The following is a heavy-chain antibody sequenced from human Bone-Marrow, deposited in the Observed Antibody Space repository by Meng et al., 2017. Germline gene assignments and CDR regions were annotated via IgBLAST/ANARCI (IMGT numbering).Heavy chain of an antibody. CDR3: ARGLYYDSSGYYPRLYYFDY. D-gene: IGHD3-22*01. V-gene: IGHV4-34*01. CDR1: GGSFSGYY. J-gene: IGHJ4*02. Sequence: GSLRLSCAVYGGSFSGYYWSWIRQPPGKGLEWTGEINHSGSTNYNPSLKSRVTISVDTSKNQFSLKLSSVTAADTAVYYCARGLYYDSSGYYPRLYYFDYWGQGTLVTVSS. CDR2: INHSGST.